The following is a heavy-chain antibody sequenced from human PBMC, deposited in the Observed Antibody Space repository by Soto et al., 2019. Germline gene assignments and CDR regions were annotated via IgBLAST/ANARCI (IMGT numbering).Heavy chain of an antibody. CDR2: INDSGDI. V-gene: IGHV4-34*01. CDR3: ARGLILWFGELSRRGGYYYYMDV. J-gene: IGHJ6*03. Sequence: QVQLQQWGAGLLKPSETLSLTCAVYGGSFSGYQWSWIRQPPGKGLEWIGGINDSGDINYNPSLKRRVTILVDSPKKQISLRLSSVTAAATAVYYCARGLILWFGELSRRGGYYYYMDVWGKGTTVTVSS. CDR1: GGSFSGYQ. D-gene: IGHD3-10*01.